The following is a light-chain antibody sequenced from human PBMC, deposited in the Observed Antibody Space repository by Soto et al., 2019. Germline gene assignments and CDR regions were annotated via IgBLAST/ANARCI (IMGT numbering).Light chain of an antibody. CDR2: GAS. CDR1: QFLSSY. V-gene: IGKV3-15*01. J-gene: IGKJ1*01. Sequence: EVVLTQSPATLSLAPGERATLTCRASQFLSSYLAWYQQKPGQAPRLLIYGASTRATGIPARFGGSGSGTEFTLTISSLQSEDFAVYYCQQYGSSVWTFGQGTKVDIK. CDR3: QQYGSSVWT.